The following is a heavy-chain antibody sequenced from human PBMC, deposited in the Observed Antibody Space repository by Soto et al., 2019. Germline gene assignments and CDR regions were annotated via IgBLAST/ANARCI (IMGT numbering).Heavy chain of an antibody. CDR2: IYWDDDK. CDR3: SHIPNYYQYDWFDP. Sequence: QITLKESGPTLVKPTQTLTLTCTFSGFSLTTRGVGVGWIRQPPGKALECLALIYWDDDKRYSPSLQSRLSITKDPSKNQVDLTTPNVDPVDTATYYCSHIPNYYQYDWFDPWGQGTLVSVSS. D-gene: IGHD3-16*01. J-gene: IGHJ5*02. CDR1: GFSLTTRGVG. V-gene: IGHV2-5*02.